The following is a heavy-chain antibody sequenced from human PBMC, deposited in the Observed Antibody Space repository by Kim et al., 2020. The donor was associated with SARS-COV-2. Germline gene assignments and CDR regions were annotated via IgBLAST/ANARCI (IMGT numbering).Heavy chain of an antibody. CDR3: ARQTKRVPFDY. Sequence: TDYNPTLKSRVTISVDTSKNQFALKLSSVTAADTAVYYCARQTKRVPFDYWGQGTLVTVSS. J-gene: IGHJ4*02. V-gene: IGHV4-39*01. CDR2: T. D-gene: IGHD3-10*01.